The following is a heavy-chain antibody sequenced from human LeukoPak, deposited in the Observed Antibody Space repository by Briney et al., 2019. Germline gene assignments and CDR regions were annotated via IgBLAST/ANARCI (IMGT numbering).Heavy chain of an antibody. V-gene: IGHV1-18*01. Sequence: GASVKVSCKASGYTFTSYGISWVRQAPGQGLEWMGWISAYNGNTNYAQKLQGRVTMTTDTSTSTAYMELRSLRSDDTAVYYCARDSWEVYYDSSGYYPRWFDPWGQGTLVTVSS. J-gene: IGHJ5*02. CDR2: ISAYNGNT. CDR1: GYTFTSYG. CDR3: ARDSWEVYYDSSGYYPRWFDP. D-gene: IGHD3-22*01.